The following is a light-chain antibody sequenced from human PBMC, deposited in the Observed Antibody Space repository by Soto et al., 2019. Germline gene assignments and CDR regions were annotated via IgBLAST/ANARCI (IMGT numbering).Light chain of an antibody. Sequence: SYELTQPLSVSVALGQTARITCGGNNIGSKNVHWYQLKTGQAPVLVIYRDSNRPSGIPERFSGSNSGNTAALTISRAQVGDEADYYCQVWDSSTEVFGTGTKVTVL. J-gene: IGLJ1*01. V-gene: IGLV3-9*01. CDR2: RDS. CDR3: QVWDSSTEV. CDR1: NIGSKN.